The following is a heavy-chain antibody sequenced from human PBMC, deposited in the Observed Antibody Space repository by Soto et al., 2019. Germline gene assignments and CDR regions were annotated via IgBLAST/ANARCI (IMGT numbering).Heavy chain of an antibody. Sequence: GASVKVSCKASGYTLASCYMHWVRQAPGQGLEWMGIINPSGGSSNYAQKFQGRVTMTRDTSTSTVYMELSSLRSEDTAVYYCARVYCSGGSCYSIDYWGQGTLVTVSS. V-gene: IGHV1-46*03. J-gene: IGHJ4*02. CDR3: ARVYCSGGSCYSIDY. CDR1: GYTLASCY. CDR2: INPSGGSS. D-gene: IGHD2-15*01.